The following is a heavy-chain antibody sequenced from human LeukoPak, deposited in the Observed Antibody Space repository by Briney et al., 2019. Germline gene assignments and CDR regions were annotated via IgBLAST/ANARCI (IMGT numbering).Heavy chain of an antibody. D-gene: IGHD4-23*01. V-gene: IGHV1-2*02. J-gene: IGHJ4*02. CDR2: INPNSGGT. CDR1: GGTFSSYA. Sequence: ASVKVSCKASGGTFSSYAISWVRQAPGQGLEWMGWINPNSGGTNYAQKFQGRVTMTRDTSISTAYMELSRLRSDDTAVYYCARAKDLYGGPGACLDYWGQGTLVTVSS. CDR3: ARAKDLYGGPGACLDY.